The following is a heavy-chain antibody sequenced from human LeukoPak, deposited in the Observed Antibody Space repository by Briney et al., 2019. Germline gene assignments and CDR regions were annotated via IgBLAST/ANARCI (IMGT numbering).Heavy chain of an antibody. CDR1: GFTFSSYS. Sequence: GGSLRLSCAASGFTFSSYSVNWVRQAPGKGLEWVSSISSSGSYIYYADSVKGRFTISRDNAKNSLYLQMNSLRAEDTAVYYCANIAAAGTFDYWGQGTLVTVSS. CDR3: ANIAAAGTFDY. V-gene: IGHV3-21*01. J-gene: IGHJ4*02. D-gene: IGHD6-13*01. CDR2: ISSSGSYI.